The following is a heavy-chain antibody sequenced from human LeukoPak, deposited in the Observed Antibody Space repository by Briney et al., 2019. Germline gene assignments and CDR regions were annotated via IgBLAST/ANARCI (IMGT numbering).Heavy chain of an antibody. Sequence: ASVKVSCKASGYTFTSYAMHWVRQAPGQRLEWMGWINAGNGNTKYSQKFQGRVTITRDTSASTAYMELSSLRSEDTAVYYCARDRWLEPTDFSFDYWGQGTLVTVSS. J-gene: IGHJ4*02. V-gene: IGHV1-3*01. D-gene: IGHD3-3*01. CDR1: GYTFTSYA. CDR2: INAGNGNT. CDR3: ARDRWLEPTDFSFDY.